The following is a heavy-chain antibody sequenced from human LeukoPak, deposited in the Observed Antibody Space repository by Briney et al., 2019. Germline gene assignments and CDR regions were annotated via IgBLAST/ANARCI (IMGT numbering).Heavy chain of an antibody. V-gene: IGHV3-30*04. D-gene: IGHD1-14*01. CDR2: ISYDGTYK. CDR3: ARVGPWVNPDYYYYYMDV. CDR1: GFTFSSYA. J-gene: IGHJ6*03. Sequence: GGSLRLSCAASGFTFSSYAMHWVRQAPGKGLEWVAVISYDGTYKYYADSVKGRFTISRDNAKNSLYLQMNSLRAEDTAVYYCARVGPWVNPDYYYYYMDVWGKGTTVTVSS.